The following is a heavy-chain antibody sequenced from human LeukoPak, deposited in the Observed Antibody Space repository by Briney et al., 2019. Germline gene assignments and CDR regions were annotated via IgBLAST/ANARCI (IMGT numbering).Heavy chain of an antibody. V-gene: IGHV5-51*01. CDR1: GYSFTSYW. CDR3: ARQSYSYYGSGSYENWFDP. J-gene: IGHJ5*02. CDR2: IYPGDSDT. D-gene: IGHD3-10*01. Sequence: GESLKISCKDSGYSFTSYWIGWVRQMPGKGLEWMGIIYPGDSDTRYSPSFQGQVTISADKSISTAYLQWSSLKASDTAMYYCARQSYSYYGSGSYENWFDPGGQGTLVTVSS.